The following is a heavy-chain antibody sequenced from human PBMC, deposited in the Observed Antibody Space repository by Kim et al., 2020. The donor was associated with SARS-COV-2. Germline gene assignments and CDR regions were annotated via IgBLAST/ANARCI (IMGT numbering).Heavy chain of an antibody. V-gene: IGHV3-48*02. J-gene: IGHJ4*02. CDR3: ARDIASYGSLDY. D-gene: IGHD5-18*01. Sequence: YYADSVKGRFTISRDNAKNSLYLQMNSLRDEDTAVYYCARDIASYGSLDYWGQGTLVTVSS.